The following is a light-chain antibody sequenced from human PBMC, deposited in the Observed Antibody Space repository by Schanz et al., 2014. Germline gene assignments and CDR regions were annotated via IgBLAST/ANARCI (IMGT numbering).Light chain of an antibody. CDR1: QSVLYTSNNKNY. Sequence: DIVMTQSPDSLAVSLGERATIHCKSSQSVLYTSNNKNYLAWYQHKPGQPPKLLIYWASTRESGVPDRFSGSGSGTDFTLTISNLQAEDVAVYYCLPYYNSPPALTFGGGTKVEIK. J-gene: IGKJ4*01. CDR3: LPYYNSPPALT. CDR2: WAS. V-gene: IGKV4-1*01.